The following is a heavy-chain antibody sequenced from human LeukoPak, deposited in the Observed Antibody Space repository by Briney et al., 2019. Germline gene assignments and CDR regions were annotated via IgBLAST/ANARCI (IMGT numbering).Heavy chain of an antibody. V-gene: IGHV4-59*01. D-gene: IGHD5-18*01. CDR3: ARGADTAMVMDY. CDR2: IYYSGST. CDR1: GGSISSYY. J-gene: IGHJ4*02. Sequence: SETLSLTCTVSGGSISSYYWSWIRQPPGKGLEWIGYIYYSGSTNYNPSLKSRVTISVNTSKNQFSLKLSSVTAADTAVYYCARGADTAMVMDYWGQGTLVTVSS.